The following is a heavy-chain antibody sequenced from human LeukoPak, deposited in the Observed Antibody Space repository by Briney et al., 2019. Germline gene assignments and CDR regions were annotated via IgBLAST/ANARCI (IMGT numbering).Heavy chain of an antibody. CDR1: GGTFSSYA. J-gene: IGHJ2*01. CDR2: IIPIFGTA. Sequence: GASVKVSCKASGGTFSSYAISWVRQAPGQGLEWMGGIIPIFGTANYAQKFQGRVTITADESTSTAYMELSSLRSEDTAVYYCGSVRGILSYFDLWGRGTLVTVSS. D-gene: IGHD3-16*01. CDR3: GSVRGILSYFDL. V-gene: IGHV1-69*13.